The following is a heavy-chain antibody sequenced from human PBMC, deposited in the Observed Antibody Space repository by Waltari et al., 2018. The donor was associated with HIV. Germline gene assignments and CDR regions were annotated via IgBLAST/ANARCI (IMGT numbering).Heavy chain of an antibody. D-gene: IGHD7-27*01. J-gene: IGHJ2*01. CDR1: GFTFSSYD. CDR2: IDCRGDT. V-gene: IGHV3-13*01. CDR3: ARERLGSGYWYFDL. Sequence: EVQLVESGGGLVQPGGSLRLSCAASGFTFSSYDMHWVRQTTGEGLEWVSGIDCRGDTYYAGSVKGRFTISRENAKNSLYLQMNSLRAGDTAVYYCARERLGSGYWYFDLWGRGTLVTVSS.